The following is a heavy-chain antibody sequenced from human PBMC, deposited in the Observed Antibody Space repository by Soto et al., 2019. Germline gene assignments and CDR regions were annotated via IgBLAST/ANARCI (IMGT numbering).Heavy chain of an antibody. D-gene: IGHD1-26*01. CDR3: ATGLVGPTLERDY. Sequence: QVQLVQSGAEVKKPGSSVKVSSKASGGTLSSYAISWERQAPGQGLEWMGGITPIFGTANYAQKFQGRVTITADESTSTAYMELSSLRSEDTAVYYCATGLVGPTLERDYWGQGTLVTVSS. CDR1: GGTLSSYA. CDR2: ITPIFGTA. V-gene: IGHV1-69*01. J-gene: IGHJ4*02.